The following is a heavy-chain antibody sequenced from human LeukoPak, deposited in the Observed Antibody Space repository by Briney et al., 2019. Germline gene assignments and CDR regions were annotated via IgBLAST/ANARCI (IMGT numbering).Heavy chain of an antibody. CDR2: INWNGGST. CDR3: ARDHYGYSYGIHDY. V-gene: IGHV3-20*04. J-gene: IGHJ4*02. D-gene: IGHD5-18*01. Sequence: GPGGSLRLSCAASGFTFSSYWMSWVRQAPGKGLEWVSGINWNGGSTGYADSVKGRFTISRDNAKNSLYLQMNSLRAEDTALYYCARDHYGYSYGIHDYWGQGTLVTVSS. CDR1: GFTFSSYW.